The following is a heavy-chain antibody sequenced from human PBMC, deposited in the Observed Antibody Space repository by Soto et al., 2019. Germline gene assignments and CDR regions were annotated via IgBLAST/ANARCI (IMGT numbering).Heavy chain of an antibody. CDR3: AKHSAPGSRYFDF. CDR1: VFTFSGYP. V-gene: IGHV3-23*01. Sequence: GGSLRIACAAPVFTFSGYPMTGVRGAPGQGLEWVSTVDSGGITYYPDSVKGRFTISRDNSKNTLYLQMNSLRAEDTATYYCAKHSAPGSRYFDFWGQGTLVTVSS. J-gene: IGHJ4*02. CDR2: VDSGGIT. D-gene: IGHD6-13*01.